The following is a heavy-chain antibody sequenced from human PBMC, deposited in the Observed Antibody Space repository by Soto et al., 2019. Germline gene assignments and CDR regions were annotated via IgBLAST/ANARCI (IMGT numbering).Heavy chain of an antibody. V-gene: IGHV4-30-4*01. CDR1: GGSISSGDYY. CDR3: ARAGAAADHYYYYYGMDV. D-gene: IGHD6-13*01. CDR2: IYYSGST. Sequence: SETLSLTCTVSGGSISSGDYYWSWIRQPPGKGLEWIGYIYYSGSTYYNPSLKSRVTISVDTSKNQFSLKLSSVTAADTAVYYCARAGAAADHYYYYYGMDVWGQGTTVTVSS. J-gene: IGHJ6*02.